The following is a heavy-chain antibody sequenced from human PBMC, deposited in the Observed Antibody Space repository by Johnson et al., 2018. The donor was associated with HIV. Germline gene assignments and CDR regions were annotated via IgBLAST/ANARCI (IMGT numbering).Heavy chain of an antibody. Sequence: VQLVESGGGLVQPGGSLRLSCAASGFTFSNFAMNWVRQAPGKGLEWVSVISGSGVSTYYADSVKGRFTISRDNSKNSLYLQMNSLRAEDTAVYYCARDLKSYYDSSGYFDAFDIWGQGTMVTVSS. V-gene: IGHV3-23*04. CDR3: ARDLKSYYDSSGYFDAFDI. J-gene: IGHJ3*02. CDR1: GFTFSNFA. CDR2: ISGSGVST. D-gene: IGHD3-22*01.